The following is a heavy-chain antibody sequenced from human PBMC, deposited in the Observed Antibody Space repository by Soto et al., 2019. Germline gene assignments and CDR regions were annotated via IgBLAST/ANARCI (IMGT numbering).Heavy chain of an antibody. CDR3: ARDPWRTPPEAAFDV. V-gene: IGHV4-31*03. J-gene: IGHJ3*01. CDR1: GGSISSAGYY. Sequence: QVQLQESGPGLVEPSQTLSLTCTVSGGSISSAGYYWSWIRQRPGKGLEWIGYIYFSGVTYYNPSLESRVTISVDTSKNQFSLRLSSVTAADTAVDYCARDPWRTPPEAAFDVWGQGTKVTVSS. CDR2: IYFSGVT. D-gene: IGHD1-1*01.